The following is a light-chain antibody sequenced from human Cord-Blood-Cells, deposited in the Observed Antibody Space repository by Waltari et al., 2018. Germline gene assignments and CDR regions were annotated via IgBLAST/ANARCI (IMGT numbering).Light chain of an antibody. CDR3: CSYAGSSTFHVV. V-gene: IGLV2-23*03. CDR1: SSAVGSYNL. J-gene: IGLJ2*01. Sequence: QSALTQPASVSGSPGQSITISCTGTSSAVGSYNLVPWSQQHPGKAPKLMIYEGSKRPSGVSNRFSGSKSGNTASLTISGLQAEDEADYYCCSYAGSSTFHVVFGGGTKLTVL. CDR2: EGS.